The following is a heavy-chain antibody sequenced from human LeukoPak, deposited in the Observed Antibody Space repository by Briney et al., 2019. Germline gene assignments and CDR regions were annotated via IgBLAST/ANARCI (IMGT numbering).Heavy chain of an antibody. CDR2: ISGSSSYT. CDR3: ARGPDHYYYGMDV. D-gene: IGHD1-14*01. Sequence: GGSLRLSCAASGFTFSDYYMSWIRQAPGKVLERVSYISGSSSYTNYADSVKRRFTISRDNAKNSLYLQMNSLRAEDTAVYYCARGPDHYYYGMDVWGQGTTVSVSS. V-gene: IGHV3-11*05. J-gene: IGHJ6*01. CDR1: GFTFSDYY.